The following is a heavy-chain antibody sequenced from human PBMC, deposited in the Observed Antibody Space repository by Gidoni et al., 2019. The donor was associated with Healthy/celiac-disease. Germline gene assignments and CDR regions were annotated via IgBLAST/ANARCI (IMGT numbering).Heavy chain of an antibody. CDR3: ARDLGCSGGSCYSTAAFDI. J-gene: IGHJ3*02. V-gene: IGHV4-59*01. D-gene: IGHD2-15*01. CDR1: GGSISSYY. Sequence: QVQLQESGPGLVKPSETLSLTCTVSGGSISSYYWSWIRQPPGKGLEWIGYIYYSGSTNYNPSLKSRVTISVDTTKNQFSRKLSSVTAADTAVYYCARDLGCSGGSCYSTAAFDIWGQGTMVTVSS. CDR2: IYYSGST.